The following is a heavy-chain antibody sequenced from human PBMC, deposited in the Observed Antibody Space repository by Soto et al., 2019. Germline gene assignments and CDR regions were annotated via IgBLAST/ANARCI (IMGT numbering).Heavy chain of an antibody. V-gene: IGHV1-46*01. J-gene: IGHJ4*02. CDR2: INPSGGST. CDR1: GYTFTSYY. CDR3: ARDGYYYDSSGKLHPYFDY. Sequence: ASVKVSCKASGYTFTSYYMHWVRQAPGQGLEWMGIINPSGGSTSYAQKFQGRVTMTRDTSTSTAYMELSSLRSEDTAVYYCARDGYYYDSSGKLHPYFDYWGQGTLVTVSS. D-gene: IGHD3-22*01.